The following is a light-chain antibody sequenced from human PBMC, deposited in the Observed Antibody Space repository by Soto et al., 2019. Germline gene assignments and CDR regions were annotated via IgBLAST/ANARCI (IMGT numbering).Light chain of an antibody. CDR1: SSDVGDYKY. CDR2: EVT. J-gene: IGLJ3*02. V-gene: IGLV2-14*01. Sequence: QSALTQPASVSGSPGQSLTISCTGSSSDVGDYKYVSWYQHSPGKAPKLIIYEVTSRPPGISDRFSGSRSGTTASLTISGLQGQDEADYYCSSGTSSTSWVFGGGTKVTVL. CDR3: SSGTSSTSWV.